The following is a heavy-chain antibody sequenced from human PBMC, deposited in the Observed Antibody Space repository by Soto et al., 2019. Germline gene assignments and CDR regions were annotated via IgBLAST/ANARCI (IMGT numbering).Heavy chain of an antibody. J-gene: IGHJ4*02. CDR3: ARELERVFDY. Sequence: GGSLRLSCAASGVTFSIYAMSWVRRAPGKGLEWVSSISGSGGSTYYADSVKGRFTISRDNSKNTLYLQMNSLRIEDTAVYYCARELERVFDYWGQGTLVTVSS. CDR1: GVTFSIYA. V-gene: IGHV3-23*01. CDR2: ISGSGGST. D-gene: IGHD1-1*01.